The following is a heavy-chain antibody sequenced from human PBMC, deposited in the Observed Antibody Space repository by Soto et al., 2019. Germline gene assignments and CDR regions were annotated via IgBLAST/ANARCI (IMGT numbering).Heavy chain of an antibody. V-gene: IGHV3-53*01. J-gene: IGHJ3*01. CDR2: LYDVDGS. D-gene: IGHD1-1*01. Sequence: PGGSLRLSCAASGLTVSGKKYVAWVRQAPGKGLEWVSALYDVDGSFYSDSVKGRFTTSSDSSKTTVYLQMNDLRPADTAVYYCATGHEREHAYDVWGQGTTVTVS. CDR1: GLTVSGKKY. CDR3: ATGHEREHAYDV.